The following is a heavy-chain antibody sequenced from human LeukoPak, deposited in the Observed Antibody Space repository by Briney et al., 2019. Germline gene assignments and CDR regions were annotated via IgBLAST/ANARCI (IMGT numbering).Heavy chain of an antibody. CDR2: ISGSGGST. CDR3: AKDRYSYGWDYYFDY. CDR1: GFTSSSYA. D-gene: IGHD5-18*01. J-gene: IGHJ4*02. V-gene: IGHV3-23*01. Sequence: GGSLRLSCAASGFTSSSYAMSWVRQAPGKGLEWVSAISGSGGSTYYADSVKGRFTISRDNSKNTLYLQMNSLRAEDTAVYYCAKDRYSYGWDYYFDYWGQGTLVTVSS.